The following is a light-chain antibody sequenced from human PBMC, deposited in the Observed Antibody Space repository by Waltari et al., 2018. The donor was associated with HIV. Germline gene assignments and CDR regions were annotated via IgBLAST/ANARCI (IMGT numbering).Light chain of an antibody. CDR3: ATWDGSLGGAYV. CDR1: TSNVGSNF. Sequence: QSVLTQPPSASGTPGQRVTISCSGTTSNVGSNFVSWYPQPPGTAPKLLIYRDNRRPSGVPDRFSGSKSGASASLAISGLRSEDEGDYYCATWDGSLGGAYVFGAGTKVSVL. CDR2: RDN. J-gene: IGLJ1*01. V-gene: IGLV1-47*01.